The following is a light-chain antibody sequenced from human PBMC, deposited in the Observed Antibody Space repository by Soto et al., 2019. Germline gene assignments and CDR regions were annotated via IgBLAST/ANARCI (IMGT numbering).Light chain of an antibody. CDR2: AAP. V-gene: IGKV1-39*01. CDR3: QQSHSTPFT. Sequence: DIQMTQSPSSLSASVGDRVTITCRASQSIACYLNWYQQKPGKAPKPMISAAPSLQSGVTSRFSGGGSGTEFPLTTSSLQPEDFATYYYQQSHSTPFTFGQGTRLEIK. J-gene: IGKJ5*01. CDR1: QSIACY.